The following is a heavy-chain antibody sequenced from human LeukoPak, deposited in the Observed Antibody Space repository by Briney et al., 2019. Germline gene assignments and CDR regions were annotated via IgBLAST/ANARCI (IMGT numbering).Heavy chain of an antibody. D-gene: IGHD2-15*01. CDR2: ISYDGSNK. Sequence: GRSLRLSCAASGFTFSSYAMHWVRQAPGKGLEWVAVISYDGSNKYYADSVKGRFTISRDNSKNTLYLQMNSLRAEDTAVYYCGSGGSYYYYYYYMDVWGKGTTVTASS. V-gene: IGHV3-30*01. J-gene: IGHJ6*03. CDR1: GFTFSSYA. CDR3: GSGGSYYYYYYYMDV.